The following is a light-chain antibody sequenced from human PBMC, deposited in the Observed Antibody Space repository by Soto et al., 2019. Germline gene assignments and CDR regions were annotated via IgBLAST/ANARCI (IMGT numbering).Light chain of an antibody. J-gene: IGKJ2*01. Sequence: DIVMTQSPLSLPVTPGEPASISCRSSQSLLYSNGYNYLDWYLQKPGHSPQLLIYLGSNRASGVADRFSGSGSGTDFTLKISRVEAEDVGVYYCMQALQTPRTFGQGTKLEIK. CDR1: QSLLYSNGYNY. V-gene: IGKV2-28*01. CDR3: MQALQTPRT. CDR2: LGS.